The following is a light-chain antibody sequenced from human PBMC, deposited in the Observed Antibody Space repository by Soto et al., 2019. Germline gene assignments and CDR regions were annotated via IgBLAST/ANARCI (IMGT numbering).Light chain of an antibody. CDR2: GNS. Sequence: QSVLTQTPSVSGAPGQRVTISCTGSSSNIGAGYDVHWYQQLPGTAPKLLIYGNSNRPSGVPDRFSGSKSATAVSLAINGLQAEDEADYYCQSYDRSLSGSVFGGGTKLTVL. CDR3: QSYDRSLSGSV. J-gene: IGLJ2*01. CDR1: SSNIGAGYD. V-gene: IGLV1-40*01.